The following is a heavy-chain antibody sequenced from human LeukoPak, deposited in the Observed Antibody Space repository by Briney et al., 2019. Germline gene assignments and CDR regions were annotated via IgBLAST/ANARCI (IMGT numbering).Heavy chain of an antibody. J-gene: IGHJ3*02. CDR2: LSGSGDST. V-gene: IGHV3-23*01. CDR1: GFTFSSYA. CDR3: AKLYYYDGLDAFDI. Sequence: PGGSLRLSCAASGFTFSSYAMSWVRQAPGKGLEWVSALSGSGDSTYYADSVKGRFTISRDNSKKNLYLQMSSLRAEDTAIYYCAKLYYYDGLDAFDIWGQGTMVTVSS. D-gene: IGHD3-22*01.